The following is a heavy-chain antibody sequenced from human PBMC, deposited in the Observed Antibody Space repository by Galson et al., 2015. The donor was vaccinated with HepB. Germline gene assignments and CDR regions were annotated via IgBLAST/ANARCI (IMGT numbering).Heavy chain of an antibody. CDR1: GFSFSNHY. V-gene: IGHV3-11*01. D-gene: IGHD3-10*01. CDR2: IGSTGSTK. CDR3: AREGSLIRGRTNINYFDS. J-gene: IGHJ5*01. Sequence: SLRLSCAVSGFSFSNHYMSWIRQAPGKGLEWVAYIGSTGSTKNYADSVKGRFTISRDNANNSLYLQMNSLRDEDTAICFCAREGSLIRGRTNINYFDSWGQGILVTVSS.